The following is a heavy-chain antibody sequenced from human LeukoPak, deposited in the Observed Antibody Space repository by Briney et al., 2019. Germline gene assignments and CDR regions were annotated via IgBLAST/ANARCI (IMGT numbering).Heavy chain of an antibody. CDR3: ARETRGTVGSY. V-gene: IGHV3-7*05. CDR1: VSTLSTNW. J-gene: IGHJ4*02. CDR2: LQQDGGAT. D-gene: IGHD1-26*01. Sequence: PGGSLRLSCAASVSTLSTNWMTWVRQPPGKGLEWVASLQQDGGATHYVDSVKGRFTISRDNADNSLYLQMNSLRAEDTAVYYCARETRGTVGSYWGQGTLVTVSS.